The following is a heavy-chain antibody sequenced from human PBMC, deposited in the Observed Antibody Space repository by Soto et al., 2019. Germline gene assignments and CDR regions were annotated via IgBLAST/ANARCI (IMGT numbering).Heavy chain of an antibody. V-gene: IGHV1-69*06. Sequence: ASVKVSCKASGGTFSSYAISWVRQAPGQGLEWMGGIIPIFGTANYAQKFQGRVAITADKSTSTAYMELSSLRSEDTAVYYCARYGGSGWSGSYYGMDVWGQGTTVTVSS. CDR3: ARYGGSGWSGSYYGMDV. D-gene: IGHD6-19*01. CDR2: IIPIFGTA. J-gene: IGHJ6*02. CDR1: GGTFSSYA.